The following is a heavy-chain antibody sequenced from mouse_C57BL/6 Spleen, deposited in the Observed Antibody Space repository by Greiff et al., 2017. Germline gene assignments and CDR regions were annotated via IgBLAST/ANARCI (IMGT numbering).Heavy chain of an antibody. D-gene: IGHD3-3*01. V-gene: IGHV1-81*01. Sequence: QVQLQQSGAELARPGASVKLSCKASGYTFTSFGIRWVKQRTAPGLAWLRVIPPRSGNSYYNGKFTGKAPLTADKSSRTAYMGLRSLTSEDSAVDFCAREGRDGYCDVWGTGTTVTFSS. CDR2: IPPRSGNS. J-gene: IGHJ1*03. CDR3: AREGRDGYCDV. CDR1: GYTFTSFG.